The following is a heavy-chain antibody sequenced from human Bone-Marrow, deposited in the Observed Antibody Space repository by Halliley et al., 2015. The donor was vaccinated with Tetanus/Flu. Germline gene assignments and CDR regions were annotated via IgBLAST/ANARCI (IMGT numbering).Heavy chain of an antibody. D-gene: IGHD3-9*01. CDR2: IYYSGHT. Sequence: LEWVGYIYYSGHTYNNTSLKSRITISVDTSNNQFFLNLRSMTAADTAVYFCARGRSFDPFPFERWGQGTMVTVSS. J-gene: IGHJ3*01. V-gene: IGHV4-31*02. CDR3: ARGRSFDPFPFER.